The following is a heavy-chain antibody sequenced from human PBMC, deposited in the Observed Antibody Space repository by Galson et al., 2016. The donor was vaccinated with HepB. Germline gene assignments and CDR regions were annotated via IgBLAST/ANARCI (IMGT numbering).Heavy chain of an antibody. CDR2: ISSTSSTI. V-gene: IGHV3-48*03. Sequence: SLRLSCAASGFSFGSHSMNWVRQSAVKGLEWLAYISSTSSTIYYAASVRGRFTVSRDNAKDSLFLQMNSLTAEDTAIYYCARAYGGNLMIEFWGQGVLVTVSS. CDR3: ARAYGGNLMIEF. CDR1: GFSFGSHS. J-gene: IGHJ4*02. D-gene: IGHD4-23*01.